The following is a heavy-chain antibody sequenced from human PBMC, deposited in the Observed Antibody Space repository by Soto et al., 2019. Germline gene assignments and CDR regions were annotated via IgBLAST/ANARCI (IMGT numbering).Heavy chain of an antibody. J-gene: IGHJ4*02. Sequence: PGGSLRLSCAASGFTFSRYGMNWLRQAPGKGLEWVASISSSTSYVYYADSVKGRFTISRDDARNSVFLQINSLRDEDTAVYFCARSPRNGIRGAYWGQGALVTVSS. D-gene: IGHD2-15*01. CDR1: GFTFSRYG. CDR2: ISSSTSYV. V-gene: IGHV3-21*06. CDR3: ARSPRNGIRGAY.